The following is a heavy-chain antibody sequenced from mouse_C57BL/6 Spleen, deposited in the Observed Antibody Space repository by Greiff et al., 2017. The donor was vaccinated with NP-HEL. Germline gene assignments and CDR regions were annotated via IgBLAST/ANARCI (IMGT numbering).Heavy chain of an antibody. J-gene: IGHJ1*03. D-gene: IGHD1-1*01. CDR2: IYPGGGYT. CDR1: GYTFTNYW. CDR3: ARGYLDYYGSSYHWYFDV. V-gene: IGHV1-63*01. Sequence: VQLQQSGAELVRPGTSVKMSCKASGYTFTNYWIGWAKQRPGHGLEWIGDIYPGGGYTNYNEKFKGKATLTADKSSSTAYMQFSSLTSEDSAIYYCARGYLDYYGSSYHWYFDVWGTGTTVTVSS.